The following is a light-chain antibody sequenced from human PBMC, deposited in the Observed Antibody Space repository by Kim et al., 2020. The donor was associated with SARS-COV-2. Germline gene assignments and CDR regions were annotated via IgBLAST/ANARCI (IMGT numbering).Light chain of an antibody. CDR2: EVT. J-gene: IGLJ2*01. V-gene: IGLV2-8*01. Sequence: SVTISRSGTSSDVGGYNYVSWYQQYPGNAPKLMIYEVTKRPSGVPARFSGSKSGNTASLTVSGLQAEDEADYYCSSYAGSNNFVVFGGGTQLTVL. CDR1: SSDVGGYNY. CDR3: SSYAGSNNFVV.